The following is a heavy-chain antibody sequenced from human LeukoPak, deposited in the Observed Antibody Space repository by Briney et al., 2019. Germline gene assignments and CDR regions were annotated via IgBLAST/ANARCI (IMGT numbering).Heavy chain of an antibody. D-gene: IGHD3-16*02. J-gene: IGHJ4*02. CDR2: IYYSGST. Sequence: SETLSLTCTVSGGSISSYYWSWIRQPPGKGLEWIGYIYYSGSTNYNPSLKSRVTISVDTSKNQFSLKLSSVTAADTAVYYCARVSKHDYVWGSYRPPLERDYYFDYWGQGTLVTVSS. CDR1: GGSISSYY. V-gene: IGHV4-59*01. CDR3: ARVSKHDYVWGSYRPPLERDYYFDY.